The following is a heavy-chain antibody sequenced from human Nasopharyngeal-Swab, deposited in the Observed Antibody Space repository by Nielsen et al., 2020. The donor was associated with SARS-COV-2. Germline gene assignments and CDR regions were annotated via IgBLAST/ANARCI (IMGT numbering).Heavy chain of an antibody. CDR3: ASYYVGVDGQKRFDA. CDR2: IDYRRRT. V-gene: IGHV4-39*01. CDR1: GGSVSDTDYF. J-gene: IGHJ5*02. D-gene: IGHD1-26*01. Sequence: SETLSLTCTVSGGSVSDTDYFWGWIRQPPVTGLEWIGNIDYRRRTFYNPSLKSRVSISVAMSKNQFSLNLHSVTAADTGVYYCASYYVGVDGQKRFDAWGQGTLVTVSS.